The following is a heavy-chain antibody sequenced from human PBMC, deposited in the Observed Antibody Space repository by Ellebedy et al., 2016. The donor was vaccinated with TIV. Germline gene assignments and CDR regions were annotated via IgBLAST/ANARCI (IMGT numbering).Heavy chain of an antibody. V-gene: IGHV3-7*01. CDR2: IKQDGSNK. CDR1: GFTFSSYW. D-gene: IGHD4-23*01. Sequence: GGSLRLSXAASGFTFSSYWMSWVRQAPGKGLEWVANIKQDGSNKYYADSVKGRFTISRDNSKNTLYLQMNSLRAEDTAVYYCASGGNSAAVGHYWGQGTLVTVSS. CDR3: ASGGNSAAVGHY. J-gene: IGHJ4*02.